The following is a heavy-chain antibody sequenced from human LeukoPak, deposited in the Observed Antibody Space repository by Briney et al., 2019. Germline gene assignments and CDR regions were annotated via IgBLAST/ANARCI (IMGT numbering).Heavy chain of an antibody. Sequence: GGSLILSCAASGFTFGDYVMSWVRQAPGKGLEWVSSINCNSACICYADSVKGRFTISRVNAKNSLYLQMNSLRVENTAVYYCARDRSGYSDYWGQGTLVTVSS. D-gene: IGHD2-15*01. CDR3: ARDRSGYSDY. CDR2: INCNSACI. CDR1: GFTFGDYV. J-gene: IGHJ4*02. V-gene: IGHV3-20*04.